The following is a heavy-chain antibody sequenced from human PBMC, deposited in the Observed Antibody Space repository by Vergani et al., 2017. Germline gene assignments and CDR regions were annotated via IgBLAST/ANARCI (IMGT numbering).Heavy chain of an antibody. CDR1: GYSFTSYW. CDR2: IYPGDSDT. V-gene: IGHV5-51*01. D-gene: IGHD6-13*01. J-gene: IGHJ2*01. CDR3: ARAYQQGYWYFDL. Sequence: EVQLVQSGAEVKKPGESLKISCKGSGYSFTSYWIGWVRQMPGKGLEWMGSIYPGDSDTRYSPSFQGQVTISADKSNSTAYLQGSSIKASDTAMYYCARAYQQGYWYFDLWGRGTLVTVSS.